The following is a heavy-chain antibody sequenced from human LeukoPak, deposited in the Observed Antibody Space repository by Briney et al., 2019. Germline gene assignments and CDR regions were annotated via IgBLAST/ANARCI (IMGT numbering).Heavy chain of an antibody. J-gene: IGHJ4*02. Sequence: PSETLSLTCAVSGYSISSGSYWGWIGQPPGKGLEWIGSIYHSGSTYYNPSLKSRVTISVDTSKNQFSLKLSSMTAADTAVYYCARKLYGDYRFDYWGQGTLVTVSS. D-gene: IGHD4-17*01. CDR1: GYSISSGSY. V-gene: IGHV4-38-2*01. CDR3: ARKLYGDYRFDY. CDR2: IYHSGST.